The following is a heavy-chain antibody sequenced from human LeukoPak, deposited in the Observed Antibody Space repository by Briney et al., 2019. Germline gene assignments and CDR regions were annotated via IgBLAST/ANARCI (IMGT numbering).Heavy chain of an antibody. Sequence: GGSLRLSCAASGFTFSSYGMHWVRQAPGKGLEWVAFIRYDGSNKYYADSVKGRSTISRDNSKNTLYLQMNSLRAEDTAVYYCAKIWFGELSTDYWGQGTLVTVSS. CDR1: GFTFSSYG. CDR2: IRYDGSNK. V-gene: IGHV3-30*02. J-gene: IGHJ4*02. CDR3: AKIWFGELSTDY. D-gene: IGHD3-10*01.